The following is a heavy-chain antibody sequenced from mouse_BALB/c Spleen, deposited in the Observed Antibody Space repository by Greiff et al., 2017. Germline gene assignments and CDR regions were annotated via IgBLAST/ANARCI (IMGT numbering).Heavy chain of an antibody. CDR3: ARGDYGSFYAMDY. Sequence: EVKVEESGPGLVKPSQSLSLTCTVTGYSITSDYAWNWIRQFPGNQLEWMGYISYSGSTSYNPSLKSRISITRDTSKNQFFLQLNSVTTEDTATYYCARGDYGSFYAMDYWGQGTSVTVSS. D-gene: IGHD1-1*01. J-gene: IGHJ4*01. CDR2: ISYSGST. V-gene: IGHV3-2*02. CDR1: GYSITSDYA.